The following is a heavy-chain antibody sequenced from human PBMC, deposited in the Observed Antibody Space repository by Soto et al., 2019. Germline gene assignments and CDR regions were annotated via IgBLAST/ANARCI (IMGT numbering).Heavy chain of an antibody. V-gene: IGHV3-9*01. D-gene: IGHD3-9*01. J-gene: IGHJ6*02. Sequence: PGGSLRLSCAASGFTFDDYAMHWVRQAPGKGLEWVSGISWNSGSIGYADSVKGRFTIPRDNAKNSLYLQMNSLRAEDTALYYCAKDIEDQLSYYDILTGPQEGYYYYGMDVWGQGTTVTVSS. CDR1: GFTFDDYA. CDR2: ISWNSGSI. CDR3: AKDIEDQLSYYDILTGPQEGYYYYGMDV.